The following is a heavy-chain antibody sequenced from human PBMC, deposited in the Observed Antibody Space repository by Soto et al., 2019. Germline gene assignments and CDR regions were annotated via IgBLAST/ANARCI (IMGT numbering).Heavy chain of an antibody. CDR3: ARSRALYSSSWYPVGY. CDR1: GGSFSVYY. D-gene: IGHD6-13*01. CDR2: INHSGST. Sequence: SDTLSLTCAVYGGSFSVYYWSWIRQPPGKGLEWIGEINHSGSTNYNPSLKSRVTISVDTSKNQFSPKLSSVTAADTAVYYCARSRALYSSSWYPVGYWGQGTLVTVSS. J-gene: IGHJ4*02. V-gene: IGHV4-34*01.